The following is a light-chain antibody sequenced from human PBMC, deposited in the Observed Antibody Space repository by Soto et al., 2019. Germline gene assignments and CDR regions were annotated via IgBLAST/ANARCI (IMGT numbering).Light chain of an antibody. V-gene: IGKV3-20*01. J-gene: IGKJ3*01. CDR1: QSVSSNN. Sequence: EIVLTQSPGTLSLSPGERATLSCRASQSVSSNNLAWYQQRPGQAPRVVIYGASTRATGIPERFSGSGSGTDFTLTISRLEPEYFAVYYCQQYGRSPFTFGPGTKVDIK. CDR3: QQYGRSPFT. CDR2: GAS.